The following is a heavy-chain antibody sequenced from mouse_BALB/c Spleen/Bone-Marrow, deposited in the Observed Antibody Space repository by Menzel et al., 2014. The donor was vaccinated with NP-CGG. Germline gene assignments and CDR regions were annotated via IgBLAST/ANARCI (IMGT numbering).Heavy chain of an antibody. CDR2: INPSSGYT. J-gene: IGHJ3*01. CDR1: GYTFSTYT. V-gene: IGHV1-4*02. D-gene: IGHD1-1*02. Sequence: QVHVKQSAAELASPGASVKMSCKASGYTFSTYTVHWVKQKPGQGLQWIGYINPSSGYTEYNQKFQDKTTLTADKSSSTAYMQVSSLTFEDSAVYYCARWAYGRSSAWFAYWGQGTLATVSA. CDR3: ARWAYGRSSAWFAY.